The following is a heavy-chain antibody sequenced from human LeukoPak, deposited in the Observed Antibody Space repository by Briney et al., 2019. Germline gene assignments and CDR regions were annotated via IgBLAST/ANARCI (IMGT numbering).Heavy chain of an antibody. J-gene: IGHJ4*02. CDR1: GFNVSNNY. V-gene: IGHV3-53*01. Sequence: GGSLRLSCAASGFNVSNNYMNWVRQAPGKGLEWVSVIFSSGPTYYADSLEGRFTVSRDNSKNALWLQMNSLRAEDTAMYFCARSRPGGWYRFDFWGQGNLVTVSS. CDR3: ARSRPGGWYRFDF. CDR2: IFSSGPT. D-gene: IGHD6-19*01.